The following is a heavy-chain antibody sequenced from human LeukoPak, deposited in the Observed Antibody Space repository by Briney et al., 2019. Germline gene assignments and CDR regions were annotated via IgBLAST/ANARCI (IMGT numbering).Heavy chain of an antibody. D-gene: IGHD1-26*01. Sequence: ASVKVSCKASGGAFSSYAISWVRQAPGQGLEWMGRIIPIFGTANYAQKFQGRVTITTDESTSTAYMELSSLRSEDTAVYYCARVPEGIVGATVDAFDIWGQGTMVTVSS. CDR3: ARVPEGIVGATVDAFDI. V-gene: IGHV1-69*05. J-gene: IGHJ3*02. CDR1: GGAFSSYA. CDR2: IIPIFGTA.